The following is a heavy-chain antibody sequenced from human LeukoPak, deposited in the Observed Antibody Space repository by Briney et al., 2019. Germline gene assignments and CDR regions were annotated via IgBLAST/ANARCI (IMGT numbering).Heavy chain of an antibody. CDR1: GGSFSGYY. D-gene: IGHD2-15*01. J-gene: IGHJ6*03. V-gene: IGHV4-34*01. CDR2: INHSGST. CDR3: ARGSTLGYCSGGSCYRPYYYYYYYMDV. Sequence: SETLSLTCAVYGGSFSGYYWSWIRQPPGKGLEWIGEINHSGSTNYNPSLKSRVTISVDTSKNQFSLKLRSVTAADTAVYYCARGSTLGYCSGGSCYRPYYYYYYYMDVWGKGTTVTVSS.